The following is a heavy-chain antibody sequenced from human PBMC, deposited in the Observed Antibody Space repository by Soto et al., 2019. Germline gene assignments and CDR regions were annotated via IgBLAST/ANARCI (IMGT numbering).Heavy chain of an antibody. J-gene: IGHJ3*02. CDR1: GYTFTSYD. D-gene: IGHD3-10*01. V-gene: IGHV1-8*01. Sequence: ASVKVSCKASGYTFTSYDINWVRQATGQGLEWMGWMNPNSGNTGYAQKFQGRVTMTRNTSISTAYMELSSLRSEDTAVYYCARGLSTMVRGVIITEDAFDIWGKGTMVTVSS. CDR2: MNPNSGNT. CDR3: ARGLSTMVRGVIITEDAFDI.